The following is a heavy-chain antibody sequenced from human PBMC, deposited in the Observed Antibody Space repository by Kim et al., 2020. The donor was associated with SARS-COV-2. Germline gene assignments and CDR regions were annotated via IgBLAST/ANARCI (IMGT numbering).Heavy chain of an antibody. CDR3: ARHGETPGYSSRWLAFDI. J-gene: IGHJ3*02. CDR1: GGSISSSSYY. D-gene: IGHD6-13*01. V-gene: IGHV4-39*01. CDR2: IYYSGST. Sequence: SETLSLTCTVSGGSISSSSYYWGWIRQPPGKGLEWIGSIYYSGSTYYNPSLKSRVTISVDTSKNQFSLKLSSVTDADTAVYYCARHGETPGYSSRWLAFDIWGQGTMVTVSS.